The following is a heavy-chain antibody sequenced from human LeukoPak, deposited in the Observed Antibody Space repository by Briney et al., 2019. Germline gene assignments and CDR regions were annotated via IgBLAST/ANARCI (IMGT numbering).Heavy chain of an antibody. V-gene: IGHV4-61*02. CDR3: ARGPNSSSWYFDY. Sequence: PSETLSLTCIVSSGSINVDGYYWSWIRQPAGKGLEWIGRIYTSGSTNYNPSLKSRVTISVDTSKNQFSLKLSSVTAADTAVYYCARGPNSSSWYFDYWGQGTLVTVSS. CDR2: IYTSGST. J-gene: IGHJ4*02. CDR1: SGSINVDGYY. D-gene: IGHD6-13*01.